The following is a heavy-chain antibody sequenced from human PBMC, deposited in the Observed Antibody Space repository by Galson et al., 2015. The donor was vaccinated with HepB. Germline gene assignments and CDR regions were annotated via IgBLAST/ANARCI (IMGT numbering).Heavy chain of an antibody. J-gene: IGHJ4*02. CDR2: ISSDGSST. CDR1: GFTFRTYA. CDR3: TFQSNSASYYVY. V-gene: IGHV3-74*01. Sequence: SLRLSCAASGFTFRTYAMHWVRQAPGKGLEWVSRISSDGSSTNYADSVKGRFTISRDNAKSTLYLHMNSLRAEDTAVYYCTFQSNSASYYVYWGQGTLVTVSS. D-gene: IGHD1-26*01.